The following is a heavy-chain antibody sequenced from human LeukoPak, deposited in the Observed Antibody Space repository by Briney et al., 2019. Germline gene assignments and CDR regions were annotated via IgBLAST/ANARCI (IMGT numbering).Heavy chain of an antibody. V-gene: IGHV1-69*01. J-gene: IGHJ5*02. Sequence: SGKLSCKASGATFSSYAISWVRQAPGQGLEWMGGSIPIFGTANYAQKFQGSVTITADEATSTAYMKLSSLTSEDTAVYYRARVGPMNDFWSGYLYQGGFDTWGQGTLVTVSS. CDR1: GATFSSYA. CDR3: ARVGPMNDFWSGYLYQGGFDT. D-gene: IGHD3-3*01. CDR2: SIPIFGTA.